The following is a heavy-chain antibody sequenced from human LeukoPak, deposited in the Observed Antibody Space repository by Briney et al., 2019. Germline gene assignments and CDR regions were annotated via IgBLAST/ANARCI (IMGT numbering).Heavy chain of an antibody. J-gene: IGHJ3*02. CDR3: ARDDPMIAVVKGALDI. Sequence: GGSLRLSCAASGFTFSSYWMSWVRQAPGKGLEWVANIKQDGSEKYYVDSVKGRFTISRDNAKNSLYLQMNSLRAEDTAVYYCARDDPMIAVVKGALDIWGQGTMVTVSS. CDR2: IKQDGSEK. CDR1: GFTFSSYW. D-gene: IGHD3-22*01. V-gene: IGHV3-7*01.